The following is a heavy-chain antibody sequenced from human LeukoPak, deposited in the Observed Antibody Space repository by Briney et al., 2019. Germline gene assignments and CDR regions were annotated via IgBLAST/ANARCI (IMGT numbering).Heavy chain of an antibody. D-gene: IGHD3-10*01. CDR3: AKDGDYYGSGSYVDY. J-gene: IGHJ4*02. V-gene: IGHV3-30*18. CDR2: ISYDGSNK. Sequence: GGSLRLSCAASGFTFSSYAMSWVRQAPGKGLEWVAVISYDGSNKYYADSVKGRFTISRDNSKNTLYLQMNSLRAEDTAVYYCAKDGDYYGSGSYVDYWGQGTLVTVSS. CDR1: GFTFSSYA.